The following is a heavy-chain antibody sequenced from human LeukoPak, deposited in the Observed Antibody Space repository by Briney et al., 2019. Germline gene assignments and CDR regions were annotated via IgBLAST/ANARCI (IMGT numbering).Heavy chain of an antibody. CDR1: GGSISSSSYY. J-gene: IGHJ6*03. D-gene: IGHD4-23*01. CDR2: IYYSGST. V-gene: IGHV4-39*07. Sequence: SETLSLTCTVSGGSISSSSYYWGWIRQPPGEGLEWIGSIYYSGSTYYNPSLKSRVTISVDTSKNQFSLKLSSVTAADTAVYYCARTVVTQPYYYYYMDVWGKGTTVTVSS. CDR3: ARTVVTQPYYYYYMDV.